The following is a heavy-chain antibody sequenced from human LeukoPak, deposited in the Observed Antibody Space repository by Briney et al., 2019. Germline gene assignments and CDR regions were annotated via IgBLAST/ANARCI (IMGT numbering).Heavy chain of an antibody. CDR1: GFTFGDYA. CDR3: TRMDSYYYYGMDV. Sequence: GGSLRLSCTASGFTFGDYAMSWFRQAPGKGLEWVGFIRSKAYGGTTEYAASGKGRFTISRDDSKSIAYLQMNSLKTEDTAVYYCTRMDSYYYYGMDVWGQGTTVTVSS. V-gene: IGHV3-49*03. D-gene: IGHD3/OR15-3a*01. J-gene: IGHJ6*02. CDR2: IRSKAYGGTT.